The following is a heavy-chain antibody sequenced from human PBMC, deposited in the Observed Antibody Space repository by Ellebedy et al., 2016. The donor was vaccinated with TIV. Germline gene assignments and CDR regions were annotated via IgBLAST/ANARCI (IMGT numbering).Heavy chain of an antibody. J-gene: IGHJ4*02. CDR3: GRAPTGSVDY. V-gene: IGHV3-23*01. CDR1: GFTFSSYA. D-gene: IGHD3-10*01. Sequence: GESLKISXAASGFTFSSYALSWVRQAPGQGLEWVSAISGSGGSTYYADSVKGRFTISRDNSKNTRYLQMNSLSAEDTAVYYWGRAPTGSVDYWGQGTLVTVSS. CDR2: ISGSGGST.